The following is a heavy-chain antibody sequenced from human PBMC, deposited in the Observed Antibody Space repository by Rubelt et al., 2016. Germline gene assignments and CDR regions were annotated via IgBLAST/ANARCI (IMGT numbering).Heavy chain of an antibody. CDR2: TSGSGGST. J-gene: IGHJ6*02. Sequence: EVQLVESGGGLVQPGGSLRLSCAASGFTFSSYGMSWVRQAPGKGLEWVSATSGSGGSTYYADSAKGRFTISRDNWKNTLYLQMNSRRAEDTAVYYCVGDRYASAAGGMDVWGQGTTVTVSS. CDR3: VGDRYASAAGGMDV. CDR1: GFTFSSYG. D-gene: IGHD3-10*01. V-gene: IGHV3-23*04.